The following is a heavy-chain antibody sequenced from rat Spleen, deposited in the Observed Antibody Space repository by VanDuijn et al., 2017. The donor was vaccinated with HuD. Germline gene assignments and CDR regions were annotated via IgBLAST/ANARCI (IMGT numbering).Heavy chain of an antibody. CDR3: VRHGYTRYYFDY. CDR1: GFTFSDFF. J-gene: IGHJ2*01. D-gene: IGHD1-9*01. Sequence: EVQLVESDGGLVQPGRSLKLSCAASGFTFSDFFMAWVRQAPAKGLDWVATISSDGSTTYYRDSVKGRFTISRDNAKRTLFLQMDSLRSDDTASYYCVRHGYTRYYFDYWGQGVMVTVSS. CDR2: ISSDGSTT. V-gene: IGHV5-29*01.